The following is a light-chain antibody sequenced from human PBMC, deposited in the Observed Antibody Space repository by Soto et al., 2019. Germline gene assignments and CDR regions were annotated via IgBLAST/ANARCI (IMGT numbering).Light chain of an antibody. J-gene: IGLJ1*01. Sequence: QSALTQPPSASGSPGQSVTISCTATSGDVGGYNYVSWYQQHPGKAPKLMIYEVSKRPSGVPDRFSGSKSGNTASLTVSGLQAEDEADYYCSSYAGRNNYVFGTGTKLTVL. CDR3: SSYAGRNNYV. CDR1: SGDVGGYNY. V-gene: IGLV2-8*01. CDR2: EVS.